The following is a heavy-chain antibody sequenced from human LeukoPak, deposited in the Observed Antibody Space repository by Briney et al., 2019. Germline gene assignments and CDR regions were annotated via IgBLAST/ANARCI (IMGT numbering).Heavy chain of an antibody. V-gene: IGHV4-59*11. D-gene: IGHD1-26*01. CDR1: GGSISSHY. CDR2: IYYSGST. Sequence: SETLSLTCTVSGGSISSHYWSWIRQPPGKGLEWIGYIYYSGSTNYNPSLKSRVTISVDTSKNQFSLKLSSVTAADTAVYYCARVPHYSGSYSDSWGQGTLVTVSS. J-gene: IGHJ5*01. CDR3: ARVPHYSGSYSDS.